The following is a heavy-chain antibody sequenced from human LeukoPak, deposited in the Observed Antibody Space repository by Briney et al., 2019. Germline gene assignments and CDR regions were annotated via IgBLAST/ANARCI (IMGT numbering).Heavy chain of an antibody. D-gene: IGHD1-26*01. CDR2: IIPIFGTA. Sequence: ASVKVSCKASGGTFSSYAISWERQAPGQGLEWMGGIIPIFGTANYAQKFQGRVTITADESTSTAYMELSSLRSEDTAVYYCARDAVQWGYYFDYWGQGTLVTVSS. V-gene: IGHV1-69*13. CDR3: ARDAVQWGYYFDY. J-gene: IGHJ4*02. CDR1: GGTFSSYA.